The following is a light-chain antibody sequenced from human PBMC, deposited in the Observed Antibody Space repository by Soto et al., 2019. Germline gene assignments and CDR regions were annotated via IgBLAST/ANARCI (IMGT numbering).Light chain of an antibody. CDR2: GAS. CDR3: QQYNNWHRT. V-gene: IGKV3-15*01. J-gene: IGKJ1*01. CDR1: QSVSSN. Sequence: EIVMTQSPATLSVSPGERATLSCRASQSVSSNLAWYQQKPGQAPRLLIYGASTRATGIPARFSGSGSGTEFTLTISSLQSEDFAVDYCQQYNNWHRTFGQGTKVESK.